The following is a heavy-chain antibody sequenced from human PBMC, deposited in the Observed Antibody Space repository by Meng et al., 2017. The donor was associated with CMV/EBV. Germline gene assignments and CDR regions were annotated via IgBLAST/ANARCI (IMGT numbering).Heavy chain of an antibody. CDR2: IAHDGSAK. D-gene: IGHD2-8*01. Sequence: LGSGGGVVQACGALRLSCAASGFTFSPSAMHWVRQPPGKGLEWVSFIAHDGSAKTYTDSVKGRFTISRDDSENTVYLEMNSLRVEDTAVYYCAKDLYYSFDYWGQGTLVTVSS. CDR3: AKDLYYSFDY. J-gene: IGHJ4*02. CDR1: GFTFSPSA. V-gene: IGHV3-30*02.